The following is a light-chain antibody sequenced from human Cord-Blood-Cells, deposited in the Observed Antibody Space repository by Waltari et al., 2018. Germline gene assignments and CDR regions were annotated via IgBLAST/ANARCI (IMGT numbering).Light chain of an antibody. CDR1: QSVSSY. CDR3: QQRSNWGFT. Sequence: EIVLTQSQATLSLSPGERATLSCRASQSVSSYLAWYQQKPGQAPRLLIYDASNRATGIPARFSGSGSGTDFTLTISSLEPEDCAVYYCQQRSNWGFTFGPGTKGDIK. CDR2: DAS. J-gene: IGKJ3*01. V-gene: IGKV3-11*01.